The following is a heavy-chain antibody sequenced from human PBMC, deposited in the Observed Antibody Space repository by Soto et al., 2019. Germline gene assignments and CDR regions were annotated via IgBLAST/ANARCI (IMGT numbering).Heavy chain of an antibody. Sequence: QVQLQESGPGLVKPSETLSLTCTVSGGSISSYYWSWVRQPAGKGLEWIGRIYTSGRTDYNPSLKSRVTMSVYTSKNQFSLKLSSVTAADTAVYYCARIDYSRQFAPFYYAMDVWGQGTTVTVSS. CDR3: ARIDYSRQFAPFYYAMDV. D-gene: IGHD4-4*01. CDR2: IYTSGRT. CDR1: GGSISSYY. V-gene: IGHV4-4*07. J-gene: IGHJ6*02.